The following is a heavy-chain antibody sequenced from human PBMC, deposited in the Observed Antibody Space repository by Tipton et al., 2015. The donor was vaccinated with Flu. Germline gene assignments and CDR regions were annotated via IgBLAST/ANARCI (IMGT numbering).Heavy chain of an antibody. CDR2: ISSSGSSI. CDR1: GFTFSDYY. CDR3: ARDGESGWNDFDY. V-gene: IGHV3-11*04. Sequence: SLRLSCAASGFTFSDYYMSWIRLAPGKGLEWVSHISSSGSSINYADSLKGRFTISRDNAKSSLFLQVSSLRADDAAVYYCARDGESGWNDFDYWGQGILVTVSS. D-gene: IGHD6-19*01. J-gene: IGHJ4*02.